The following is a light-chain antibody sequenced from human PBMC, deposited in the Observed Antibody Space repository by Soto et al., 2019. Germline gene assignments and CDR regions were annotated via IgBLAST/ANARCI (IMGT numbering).Light chain of an antibody. Sequence: EIVLTQSPATLSLSPGERATLSCRASQSVSSYLAWYQQKPGQAPRLLIYDASNGATGIPVRFSVSGSGTDFTLTISSLEPEDFAVYDCQQRSSWPVITFGQGTRLEIK. CDR2: DAS. V-gene: IGKV3-11*01. CDR3: QQRSSWPVIT. CDR1: QSVSSY. J-gene: IGKJ5*01.